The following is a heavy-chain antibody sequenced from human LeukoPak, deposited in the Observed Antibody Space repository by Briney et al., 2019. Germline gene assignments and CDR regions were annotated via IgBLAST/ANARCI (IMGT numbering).Heavy chain of an antibody. CDR1: GFTFSSYG. V-gene: IGHV3-33*01. CDR3: ARDQENALLSNYFDY. CDR2: IWYDGSNK. J-gene: IGHJ4*02. Sequence: GRSLRLSCAASGFTFSSYGMHWVRQAPGKGLEWVAVIWYDGSNKYYADSVKGRFTISRDNSKNTLYLQMNSLRAEDTAVYYCARDQENALLSNYFDYWGQGTLVTVSS. D-gene: IGHD3-10*01.